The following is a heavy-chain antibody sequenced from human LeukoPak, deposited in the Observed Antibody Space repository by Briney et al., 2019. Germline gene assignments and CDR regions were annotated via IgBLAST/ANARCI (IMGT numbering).Heavy chain of an antibody. CDR1: GITFGNYA. CDR2: ISSSGSTI. D-gene: IGHD3-16*01. V-gene: IGHV3-48*03. Sequence: PGGSLRLSCAASGITFGNYAMNWVRQAPGKGLEWVSYISSSGSTIYYADSVKGRFTISRDNAKNSLYLQMNSLRAEDTAVYYCVREGGSYIDYWGQGTLVTVSS. J-gene: IGHJ4*02. CDR3: VREGGSYIDY.